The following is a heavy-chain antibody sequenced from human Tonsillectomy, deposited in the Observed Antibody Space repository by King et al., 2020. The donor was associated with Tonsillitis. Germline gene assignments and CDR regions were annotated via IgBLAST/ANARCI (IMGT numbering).Heavy chain of an antibody. V-gene: IGHV3-23*04. Sequence: VQLVESGGGLVQPGGSLRLSCAASGFTFSTYAKTWVRQAPGKGLEWVSAISGSGSNTYYADSVKGRFTISRDNSKNTLYLQMNSLRAEDTAVYYCAKVYESFQLPVGRAFDTWGQGTMVTVAS. J-gene: IGHJ3*02. CDR3: AKVYESFQLPVGRAFDT. D-gene: IGHD2-2*01. CDR1: GFTFSTYA. CDR2: ISGSGSNT.